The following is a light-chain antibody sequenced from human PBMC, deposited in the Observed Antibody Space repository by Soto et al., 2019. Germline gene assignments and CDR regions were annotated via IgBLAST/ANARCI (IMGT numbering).Light chain of an antibody. J-gene: IGKJ2*01. CDR2: GAS. V-gene: IGKV3-15*01. CDR1: QSVSSN. CDR3: QEYNNWPPLYT. Sequence: EIVMTQSPATLSVSPGERATLSCRASQSVSSNLAWYQQKPGQAPRLLIYGASTRATGIPAGFSGSGSGTEFTLTISSLQYEDFAVYYCQEYNNWPPLYTFGQATKLEIK.